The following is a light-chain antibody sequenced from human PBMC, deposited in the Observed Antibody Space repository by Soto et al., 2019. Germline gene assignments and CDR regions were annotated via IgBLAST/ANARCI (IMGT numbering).Light chain of an antibody. Sequence: QSVLTQPPSASGTPGQRVTISCSGSSSKIGAGYDVHWYQQLPGTAPKLLIYGNSNRPSGVPDRFSGSKSGTSASLAITGLQAEDEADYYCQSYDSSLSVNYVFGTGTKVTVL. J-gene: IGLJ1*01. CDR1: SSKIGAGYD. V-gene: IGLV1-40*01. CDR2: GNS. CDR3: QSYDSSLSVNYV.